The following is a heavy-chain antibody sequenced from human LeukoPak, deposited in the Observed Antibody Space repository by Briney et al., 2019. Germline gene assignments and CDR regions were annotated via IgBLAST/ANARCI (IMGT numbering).Heavy chain of an antibody. D-gene: IGHD6-19*01. J-gene: IGHJ5*02. V-gene: IGHV3-53*01. CDR3: AKDERIAVAGISEPGWFDP. Sequence: GGSLRLSCAASGFTVSSNYMSWVRQAPGKGLEWVSVIYSGGSTYYADSVKGRFTISRDNSKNTLYLQMNSLRAEDTAVYYCAKDERIAVAGISEPGWFDPWGQGTLVTVSS. CDR2: IYSGGST. CDR1: GFTVSSNY.